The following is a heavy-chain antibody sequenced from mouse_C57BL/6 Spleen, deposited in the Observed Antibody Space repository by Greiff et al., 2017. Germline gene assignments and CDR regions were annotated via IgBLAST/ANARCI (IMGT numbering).Heavy chain of an antibody. CDR1: GYTFTDYY. CDR3: ARALRYYFDY. V-gene: IGHV1-76*01. Sequence: FRLQQSGAELVRPGASVKLSCKASGYTFTDYYINWVKQRPGQGLEWIARIYPGSGNTYYNEKFKGKATLTAEKSSSTAYMQLSSLTSEDSAVYFCARALRYYFDYWGQGTTLTVSS. CDR2: IYPGSGNT. D-gene: IGHD1-1*01. J-gene: IGHJ2*01.